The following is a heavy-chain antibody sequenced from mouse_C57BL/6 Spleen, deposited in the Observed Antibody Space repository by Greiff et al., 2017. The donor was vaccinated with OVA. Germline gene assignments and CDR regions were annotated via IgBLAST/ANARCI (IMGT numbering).Heavy chain of an antibody. CDR1: GFTFSSYA. Sequence: DVQLVESGGGLVKPGGSLKLSCAASGFTFSSYAMSWVRQTPEKRLEWVATISDGGSYTYYPDNVKGRFTISRDNAKNNLYLQMSHLKSEDTAMYYCAREDYGFAYWGQGTLVTVSA. CDR2: ISDGGSYT. J-gene: IGHJ3*01. D-gene: IGHD1-1*02. V-gene: IGHV5-4*01. CDR3: AREDYGFAY.